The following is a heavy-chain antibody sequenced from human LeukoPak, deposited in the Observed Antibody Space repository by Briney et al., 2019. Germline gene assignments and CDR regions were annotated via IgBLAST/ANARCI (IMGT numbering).Heavy chain of an antibody. CDR2: IRSKAYGGTT. D-gene: IGHD6-13*01. V-gene: IGHV3-49*04. CDR1: GFTFGDYA. CDR3: TRDGIAAAGSFYYYYYYMDV. J-gene: IGHJ6*03. Sequence: PGRSLRLSCTASGFTFGDYAKSWVRQAPGKGLEWVGFIRSKAYGGTTEYAASVKGRFTISRDDYKSIAYLQMNSLRTEDTAVYYCTRDGIAAAGSFYYYYYYMDVWGKGTTVTVSS.